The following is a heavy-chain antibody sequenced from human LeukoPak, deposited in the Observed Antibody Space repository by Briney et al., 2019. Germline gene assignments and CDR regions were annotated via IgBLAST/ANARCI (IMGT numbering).Heavy chain of an antibody. J-gene: IGHJ4*02. V-gene: IGHV4-59*08. CDR1: GGSISSYY. CDR2: IYYSGRT. CDR3: ARVSMVRGVKSTVDY. D-gene: IGHD3-10*01. Sequence: SETLSLTCTVSGGSISSYYWSWIRQPPGKGLEWIGYIYYSGRTNYNPSLKSRVTISVDTSKNQFSLKLSSVTAADTAVYYCARVSMVRGVKSTVDYWGQGTLVTVSS.